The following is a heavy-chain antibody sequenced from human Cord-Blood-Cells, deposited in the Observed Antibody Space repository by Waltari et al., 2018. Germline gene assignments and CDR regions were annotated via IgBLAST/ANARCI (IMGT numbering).Heavy chain of an antibody. J-gene: IGHJ4*02. Sequence: EVQLLESGGGLVQPGGSLRLSCAASGFTFSSYAMSWVRQAPGKGLEWVSAISGSGGSTYYTDSGKGRFTISRDNSKNTLYLQMNSLRAEDTAVYYCAKDQYYYGSGSYFDYWGQGTLVTVSS. CDR2: ISGSGGST. D-gene: IGHD3-10*01. V-gene: IGHV3-23*01. CDR3: AKDQYYYGSGSYFDY. CDR1: GFTFSSYA.